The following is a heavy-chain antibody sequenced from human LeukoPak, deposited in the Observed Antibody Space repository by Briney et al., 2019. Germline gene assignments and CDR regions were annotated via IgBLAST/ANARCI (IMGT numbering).Heavy chain of an antibody. CDR2: IYYSGST. D-gene: IGHD4-23*01. CDR3: ARLTATVGTDDAFDF. CDR1: GNSISNYC. V-gene: IGHV4-59*08. Sequence: SDSLSLTCTVSGNSISNYCWTWIRPPPGKGLEWIGYIYYSGSTNYNPSLKSRVNISVGPSKNYFSLKLRSVTAAGTASSHRARLTATVGTDDAFDFWGQGTMVIVSS. J-gene: IGHJ3*01.